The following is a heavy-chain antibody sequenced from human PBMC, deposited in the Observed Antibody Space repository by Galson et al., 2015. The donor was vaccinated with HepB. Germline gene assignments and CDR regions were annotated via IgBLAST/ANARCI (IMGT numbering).Heavy chain of an antibody. V-gene: IGHV1-2*06. CDR2: INPNSGGT. D-gene: IGHD1-1*01. CDR1: GYTFTGYY. CDR3: ARDWNSQPYYYYYYMDV. J-gene: IGHJ6*03. Sequence: SVKVSCKASGYTFTGYYIHWVRQAPGQGLEWMGRINPNSGGTNYAQKFQGRVTMTRDTSISTAYMELSRLRSDDTAVYYCARDWNSQPYYYYYYMDVWGKGTTVTVSS.